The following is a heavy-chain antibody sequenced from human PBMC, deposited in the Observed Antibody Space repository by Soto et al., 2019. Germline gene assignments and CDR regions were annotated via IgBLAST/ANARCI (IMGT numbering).Heavy chain of an antibody. CDR2: ISSSGSTI. CDR1: GFTFSDYY. J-gene: IGHJ6*03. CDR3: ARGGDFWSGYYIVVDYYYYYMDV. V-gene: IGHV3-11*01. Sequence: GGSLRLSCAASGFTFSDYYMSWIRQAPGKGLEWVSYISSSGSTIYYADSVKGRFTISRDNAKNSLYLQMNSLRAEDTAVYYCARGGDFWSGYYIVVDYYYYYMDVWGKGTTVTVPS. D-gene: IGHD3-3*01.